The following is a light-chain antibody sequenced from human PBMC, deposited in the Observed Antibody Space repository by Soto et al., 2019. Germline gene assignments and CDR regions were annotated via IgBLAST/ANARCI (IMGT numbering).Light chain of an antibody. Sequence: QSALARPSSVSGSPGQSITISCTVTSTDVGGYNYASWYQHHPGKGPKLIIYEVSNRPSGVSDRFSGSKSGNKASLIISNLEAEDESDYYCGSYTSTDTPFVFGTGTKVTVL. CDR3: GSYTSTDTPFV. CDR1: STDVGGYNY. V-gene: IGLV2-14*01. CDR2: EVS. J-gene: IGLJ1*01.